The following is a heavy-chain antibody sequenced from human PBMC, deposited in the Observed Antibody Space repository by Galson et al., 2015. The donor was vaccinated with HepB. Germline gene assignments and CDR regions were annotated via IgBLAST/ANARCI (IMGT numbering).Heavy chain of an antibody. V-gene: IGHV3-30-3*01. CDR2: ISYDGSNK. Sequence: SLRLSCAASGFTFSSYAMHWVRQAPGKGLEWVAVISYDGSNKYYADSVKGRFTISRDNSKNTLYLQMNSLRAEDTAVYYCARAPNYDSSGYYGGALDYWGQGTLVTVSS. CDR3: ARAPNYDSSGYYGGALDY. J-gene: IGHJ4*02. CDR1: GFTFSSYA. D-gene: IGHD3-22*01.